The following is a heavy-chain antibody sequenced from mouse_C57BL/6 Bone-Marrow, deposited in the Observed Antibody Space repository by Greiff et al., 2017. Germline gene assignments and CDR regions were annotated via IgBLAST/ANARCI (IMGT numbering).Heavy chain of an antibody. J-gene: IGHJ3*01. CDR3: ASVWLRRGAWFAY. D-gene: IGHD2-2*01. CDR1: GYTFTSYW. CDR2: IDPSDSYT. Sequence: QVQLQQPGAELVMPGASVKLSCKASGYTFTSYWMPWVKQRPGQGLEWIGEIDPSDSYTNYNQKFKGKSTLTVDKSSSTAYMQLSSLTSEDSAVYYCASVWLRRGAWFAYWGQGTLVTVSA. V-gene: IGHV1-69*01.